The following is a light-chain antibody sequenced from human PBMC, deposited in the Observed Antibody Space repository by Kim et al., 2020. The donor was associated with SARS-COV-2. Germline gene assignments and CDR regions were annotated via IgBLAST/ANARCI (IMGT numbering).Light chain of an antibody. Sequence: SSELTQDPAVSVALGQTVRITCQGDSLKNYYASWYQQKPGQAPLLVIYGKNNRPSGIPDRFSGSSSGNTVSLTITGAQAEDEADYYCNSRDSSGNQQLFGGGTKLTVL. J-gene: IGLJ2*01. CDR2: GKN. V-gene: IGLV3-19*01. CDR1: SLKNYY. CDR3: NSRDSSGNQQL.